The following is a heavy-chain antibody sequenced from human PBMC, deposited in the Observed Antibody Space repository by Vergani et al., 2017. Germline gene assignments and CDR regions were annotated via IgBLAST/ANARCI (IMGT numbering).Heavy chain of an antibody. J-gene: IGHJ6*02. Sequence: QVQLQESGPGLVKPSETLTLTCDVSDSSIMTNPYWGWFRQSPGEGVVWIGCIHHSGDTHYNPSLKSRVSISIVSSSKFSLSVTSVTAADTAIYYCARHRDSGGFFPSSYFYGMDVWGHGTTVTVSS. CDR2: IHHSGDT. V-gene: IGHV4-38-2*01. D-gene: IGHD3-10*01. CDR3: ARHRDSGGFFPSSYFYGMDV. CDR1: DSSIMTNPY.